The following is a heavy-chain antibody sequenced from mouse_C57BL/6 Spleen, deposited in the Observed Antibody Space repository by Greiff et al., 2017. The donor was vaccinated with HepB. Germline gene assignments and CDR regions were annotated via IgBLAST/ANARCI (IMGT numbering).Heavy chain of an antibody. J-gene: IGHJ3*01. V-gene: IGHV1-26*01. Sequence: EVQLQQSGPELVKPGASVKISCKASGYTFTDYYMNWVKQSHGKSLEWIGDINPNNGGTSYNQKFKGKATLTVDKSSSTAYMELRSLTSEDSAVYYWASYYGSSGAWFAYWGQRTLVTVSA. D-gene: IGHD1-1*01. CDR1: GYTFTDYY. CDR2: INPNNGGT. CDR3: ASYYGSSGAWFAY.